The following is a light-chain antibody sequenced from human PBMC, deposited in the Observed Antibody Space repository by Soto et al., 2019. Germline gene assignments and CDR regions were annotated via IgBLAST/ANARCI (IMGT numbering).Light chain of an antibody. CDR3: QHYNSFSRK. CDR2: KAA. CDR1: QSISSW. V-gene: IGKV1-5*03. Sequence: DIQMTQSPSTLSASVGDRVTITCRASQSISSWVAWYQQKPGKAPKLLIYKAANLADEVPSRFAGSGSGTDFTLTITRLQPDDFATYYCQHYNSFSRKFGKGTKVDIK. J-gene: IGKJ1*01.